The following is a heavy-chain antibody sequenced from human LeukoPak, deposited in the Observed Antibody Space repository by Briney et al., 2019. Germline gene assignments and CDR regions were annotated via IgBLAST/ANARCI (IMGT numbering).Heavy chain of an antibody. D-gene: IGHD6-19*01. J-gene: IGHJ4*02. V-gene: IGHV3-23*01. CDR3: AKVLSSGGHWFDY. Sequence: TGGSLRLSCAASGFTFSSYATTWVRQAPGKGLEWVSGISSGGGSTYYADSMKGRFTISRDNSENTLYLQMNSLRAEDRAVYYCAKVLSSGGHWFDYWGQGSLVTVSS. CDR1: GFTFSSYA. CDR2: ISSGGGST.